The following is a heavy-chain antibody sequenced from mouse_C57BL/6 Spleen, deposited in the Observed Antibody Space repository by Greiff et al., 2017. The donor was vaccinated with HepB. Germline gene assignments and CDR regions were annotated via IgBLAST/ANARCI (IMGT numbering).Heavy chain of an antibody. Sequence: EVQLVESGGGLVKPGGSLKLSCAASGFTFSDYGMHWVRQAPEKGLEWVAYISSGSSTIYYADTVKGRFTISRDNAKNTLFLQMTSLRSEDTAMYYCARNDYGSSSFAYWGQGTLVTVSA. J-gene: IGHJ3*01. CDR2: ISSGSSTI. CDR1: GFTFSDYG. CDR3: ARNDYGSSSFAY. V-gene: IGHV5-17*01. D-gene: IGHD1-1*01.